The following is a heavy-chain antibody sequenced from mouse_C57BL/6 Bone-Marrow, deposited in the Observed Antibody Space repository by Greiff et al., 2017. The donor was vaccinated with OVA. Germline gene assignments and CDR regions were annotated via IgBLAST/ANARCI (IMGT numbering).Heavy chain of an antibody. Sequence: QVQLQQSGAELARPGASVKLSCKASGYTFTSYGISWVTQSTGQGLEWIGEIYPRSGNTYYNEKFKGKATLTADKSSSTAYMELRSLTSEDSAVYFCASDRNYYYGSPFAYWGQGTLVTVSA. CDR3: ASDRNYYYGSPFAY. D-gene: IGHD1-1*01. V-gene: IGHV1-81*01. J-gene: IGHJ3*01. CDR2: IYPRSGNT. CDR1: GYTFTSYG.